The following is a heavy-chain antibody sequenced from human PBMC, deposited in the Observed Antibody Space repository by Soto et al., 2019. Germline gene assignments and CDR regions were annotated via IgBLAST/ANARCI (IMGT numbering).Heavy chain of an antibody. V-gene: IGHV4-39*01. J-gene: IGHJ1*01. CDR3: ARHGLYYYDSSGYYLEYFQH. CDR2: IYYSGST. Sequence: QLQLQESGPGLVKPSETLSLNCTVSGGSISSSSYYWGWIRQPPGKGLEWIGSIYYSGSTYYNPSLKSRVTISVDTSKNQFSLKLSSVTAADTAVYYCARHGLYYYDSSGYYLEYFQHWGQGTLVTVSS. CDR1: GGSISSSSYY. D-gene: IGHD3-22*01.